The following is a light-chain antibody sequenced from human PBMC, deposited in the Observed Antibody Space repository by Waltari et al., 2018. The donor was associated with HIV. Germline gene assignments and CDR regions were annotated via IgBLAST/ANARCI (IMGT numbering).Light chain of an antibody. V-gene: IGKV1-39*01. Sequence: DIQMTQSPSSLSASVGDTVTITCRASQFISRYLSWYQQTPGNAPKLLIYAASSLQSGVPSRVTGSGSGTDFTLTISGLQSEDFATYYCQQSYTNPYTFGLGTQVDIK. CDR1: QFISRY. CDR3: QQSYTNPYT. J-gene: IGKJ2*01. CDR2: AAS.